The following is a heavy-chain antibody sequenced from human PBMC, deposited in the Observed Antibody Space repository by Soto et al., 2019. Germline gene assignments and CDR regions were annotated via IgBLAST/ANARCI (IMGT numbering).Heavy chain of an antibody. V-gene: IGHV3-74*01. CDR3: ARSGDIVVVPAAILSSAFDI. D-gene: IGHD2-2*01. Sequence: GGSLRLSCVASGFTFSEYWIHWVLQAPWKELVWVSRVSNDGGFTIYADSVKGRFTISRDNAKNTVYLQMNSLRAEDTAVYYCARSGDIVVVPAAILSSAFDIWGQGTMVTVSS. CDR1: GFTFSEYW. CDR2: VSNDGGFT. J-gene: IGHJ3*02.